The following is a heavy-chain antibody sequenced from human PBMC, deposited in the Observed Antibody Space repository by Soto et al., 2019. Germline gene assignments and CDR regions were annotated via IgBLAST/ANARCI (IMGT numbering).Heavy chain of an antibody. CDR1: GFTASSNY. J-gene: IGHJ3*02. V-gene: IGHV3-53*01. D-gene: IGHD7-27*01. CDR2: IYSGGTT. Sequence: EVQLVESGGGLIQPGGPLRLSCAASGFTASSNYMSWVRKAQGKGLEWVSIIYSGGTTYYADSVKGRFTISRDNSKNTLYLQMNSLRAEDTAVYYCARVWGIENAFDIWGQGTMVTVSS. CDR3: ARVWGIENAFDI.